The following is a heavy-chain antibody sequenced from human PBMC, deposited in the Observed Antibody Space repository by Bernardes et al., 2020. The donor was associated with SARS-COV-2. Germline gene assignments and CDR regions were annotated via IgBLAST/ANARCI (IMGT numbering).Heavy chain of an antibody. CDR2: ISGSGGST. Sequence: LRLSFAASGFTFSSYAMSWVRQAPGKGLEWVSAISGSGGSTYYADSVKGRFTISRDNYKNTLYLQMNSLRAEDTAVYYCAKDGASSSWGVYDYWGQGTLVTGSS. V-gene: IGHV3-23*01. J-gene: IGHJ4*02. CDR3: AKDGASSSWGVYDY. CDR1: GFTFSSYA. D-gene: IGHD6-6*01.